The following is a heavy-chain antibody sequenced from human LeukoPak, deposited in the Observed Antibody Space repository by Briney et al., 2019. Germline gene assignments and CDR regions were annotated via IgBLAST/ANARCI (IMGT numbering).Heavy chain of an antibody. CDR1: GGSISSGGYS. V-gene: IGHV4-30-2*01. Sequence: SETLSLTCAVSGGSISSGGYSWSWIRQPPGKGLEWIGYVYHSGSTYYNPSLKSRVTISVDRSKNQFSLKLSSVTAADTAVYYCAGGDYCSGGSCYPQGDYWGQGTLVTVSS. CDR2: VYHSGST. D-gene: IGHD2-15*01. J-gene: IGHJ4*02. CDR3: AGGDYCSGGSCYPQGDY.